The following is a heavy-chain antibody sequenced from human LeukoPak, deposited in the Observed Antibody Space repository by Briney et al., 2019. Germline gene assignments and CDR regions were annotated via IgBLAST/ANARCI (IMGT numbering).Heavy chain of an antibody. V-gene: IGHV3-7*01. Sequence: PGGSLRLSCAASGFIFSPYWVTWVRQAPGMGLEWVANMKEDGGEKFYVDSVRGRFTISRDNAKNSLYLQVNSLRVEDTGVYYCARVRTEWYIDLWGRGTLVTVST. CDR3: ARVRTEWYIDL. D-gene: IGHD2-8*02. J-gene: IGHJ2*01. CDR1: GFIFSPYW. CDR2: MKEDGGEK.